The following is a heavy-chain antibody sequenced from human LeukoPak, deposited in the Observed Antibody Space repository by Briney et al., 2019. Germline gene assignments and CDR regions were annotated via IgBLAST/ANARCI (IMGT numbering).Heavy chain of an antibody. V-gene: IGHV4-59*01. J-gene: IGHJ6*03. D-gene: IGHD6-6*01. CDR3: ARHPAARLVSAYYYYMDV. Sequence: SETLSLTCTVSGGSISNYYWSWIRQSPGKGLEDIGHIYYSGSSSYNPSLKSRVTISVDTSKNQFSLRLTSVTAADTAVYYCARHPAARLVSAYYYYMDVWGKGTTVTVSS. CDR1: GGSISNYY. CDR2: IYYSGSS.